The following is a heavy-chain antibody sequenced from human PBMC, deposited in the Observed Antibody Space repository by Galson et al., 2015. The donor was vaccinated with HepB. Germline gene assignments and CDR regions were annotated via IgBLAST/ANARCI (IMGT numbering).Heavy chain of an antibody. D-gene: IGHD3-9*01. V-gene: IGHV1-18*01. CDR3: ARVANRGTYYDILTGYSRAYNWFDP. CDR1: GYTFTSYG. Sequence: SVKVSCKASGYTFTSYGISWVRQAPGQGLEWMGWISAYNGNTNYAQKLQGRVTMTTDTSTSTAYMELRSPRSDDTAVYYCARVANRGTYYDILTGYSRAYNWFDPWGQGTLVTVSS. J-gene: IGHJ5*02. CDR2: ISAYNGNT.